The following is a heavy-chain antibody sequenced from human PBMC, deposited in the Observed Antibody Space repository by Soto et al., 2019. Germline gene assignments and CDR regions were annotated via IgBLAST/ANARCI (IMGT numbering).Heavy chain of an antibody. D-gene: IGHD3-10*01. V-gene: IGHV4-34*01. Sequence: LSLTCAVYGGSFSGYYWSWIRQPPGKGLEWIGEINHSGSTNYNPSLKSRVTISVDTSKNQFSLKLSSVTAADTAVYYCARDHFSGSYWNWFDPWGQGTLVTVSS. CDR2: INHSGST. J-gene: IGHJ5*02. CDR1: GGSFSGYY. CDR3: ARDHFSGSYWNWFDP.